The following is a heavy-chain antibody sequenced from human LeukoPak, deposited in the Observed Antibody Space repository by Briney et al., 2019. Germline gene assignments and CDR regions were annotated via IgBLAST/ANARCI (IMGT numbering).Heavy chain of an antibody. J-gene: IGHJ3*02. V-gene: IGHV3-53*01. CDR3: ARDRIVGATGDAFDI. Sequence: GGSLRLSCAASGFTVSSNYMSWVRQAPGKGLEWVSVIYSGDSGGSTYYADSVKGRFTISRDNSKNTLYLQMNSLRAEDVAVYYCARDRIVGATGDAFDIWGQGTMVTVSS. CDR2: IYSGDSGGST. CDR1: GFTVSSNY. D-gene: IGHD1-26*01.